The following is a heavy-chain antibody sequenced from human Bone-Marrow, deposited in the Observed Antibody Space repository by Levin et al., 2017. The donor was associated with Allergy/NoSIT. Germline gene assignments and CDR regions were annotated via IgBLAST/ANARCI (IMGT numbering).Heavy chain of an antibody. CDR2: ISSSSSYI. J-gene: IGHJ4*02. D-gene: IGHD6-13*01. CDR1: GFTFSSYS. CDR3: ARAGAAAGFDY. V-gene: IGHV3-21*01. Sequence: LSLTCAASGFTFSSYSMNWVRQAPGKGLEWVSSISSSSSYIYYADSVKGRFTISRDNAKNSLYLQMNSLRAEDTAVYYCARAGAAAGFDYWGQGTLVTVSS.